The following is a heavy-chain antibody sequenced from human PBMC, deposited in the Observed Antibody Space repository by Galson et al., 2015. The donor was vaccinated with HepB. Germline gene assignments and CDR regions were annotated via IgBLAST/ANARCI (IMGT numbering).Heavy chain of an antibody. Sequence: SLRLSCAASGFTFDDYAMHWVRQAPGKGLEWVSGISWNSGSIGYADSVKGRFTISRDNAKNSLYLQMNSLRAEDTALYYCAKDSELGYCYYGMDVWGQGTTVTVSS. CDR1: GFTFDDYA. V-gene: IGHV3-9*01. D-gene: IGHD1-26*01. CDR3: AKDSELGYCYYGMDV. J-gene: IGHJ6*02. CDR2: ISWNSGSI.